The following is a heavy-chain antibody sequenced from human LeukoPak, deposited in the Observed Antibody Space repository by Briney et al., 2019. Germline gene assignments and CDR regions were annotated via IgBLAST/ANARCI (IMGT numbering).Heavy chain of an antibody. V-gene: IGHV4-59*01. CDR1: GGSISSYY. CDR3: ARGGVYCSGGSCYVYDY. D-gene: IGHD2-15*01. Sequence: PSETLSLTCTVSGGSISSYYWSWIRQPPGQGLEWIGYIYYSGSTNYNPSLKSRVTISVDTSKNQFSLKLSSVTAADTAVYYCARGGVYCSGGSCYVYDYWGQGTLVTVSS. CDR2: IYYSGST. J-gene: IGHJ4*02.